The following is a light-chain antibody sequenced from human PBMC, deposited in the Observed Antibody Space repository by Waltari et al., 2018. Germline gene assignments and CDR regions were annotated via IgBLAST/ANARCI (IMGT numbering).Light chain of an antibody. Sequence: EIVLTQSPAILSLSPGERATLFCSASQSLISGLLAWYQHKPGQPPRLLIYGASRRATGVPDRFSGSGSGADFTLVISRLEPEDFAVYYCQQYDSSPRTFGRGTKVEIK. CDR3: QQYDSSPRT. J-gene: IGKJ1*01. CDR2: GAS. CDR1: QSLISGL. V-gene: IGKV3-20*01.